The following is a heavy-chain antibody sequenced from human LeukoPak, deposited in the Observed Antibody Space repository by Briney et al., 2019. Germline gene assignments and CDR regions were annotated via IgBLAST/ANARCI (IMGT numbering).Heavy chain of an antibody. CDR1: GGSTSSSSYY. CDR3: ARHPTLRYGPSYYFDY. Sequence: SETLSLTCTVSGGSTSSSSYYWGWIRQPPGKGLEWIGSIYYSGSTYYNPSLKSRVTISVDTSKNQFSLKLSSVTAADTAVYYCARHPTLRYGPSYYFDYWGQGTLVTVSS. CDR2: IYYSGST. D-gene: IGHD1-14*01. J-gene: IGHJ4*02. V-gene: IGHV4-39*01.